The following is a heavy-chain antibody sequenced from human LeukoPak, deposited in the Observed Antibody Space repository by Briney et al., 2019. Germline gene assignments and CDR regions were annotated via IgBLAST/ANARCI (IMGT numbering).Heavy chain of an antibody. CDR1: GLTFSSYA. CDR3: AKGVEARVLWFGELSGYYYGMDV. Sequence: GGSLRLSCAASGLTFSSYAMSWVRQAPGKGLEWVSAISGSGGSTYYADSVKGRFTISRDNSKNTLYLQMNSLRAQDTAVYYCAKGVEARVLWFGELSGYYYGMDVWGQGTTVTVSS. J-gene: IGHJ6*02. CDR2: ISGSGGST. V-gene: IGHV3-23*01. D-gene: IGHD3-10*01.